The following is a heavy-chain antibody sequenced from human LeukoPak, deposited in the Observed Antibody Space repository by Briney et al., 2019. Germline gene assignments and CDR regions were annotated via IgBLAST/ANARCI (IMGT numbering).Heavy chain of an antibody. V-gene: IGHV3-11*01. CDR1: GFTFSDYY. CDR2: ISSSGGTI. D-gene: IGHD1-26*01. J-gene: IGHJ3*02. CDR3: ARDREPTDAFDI. Sequence: GGSLRLSCVASGFTFSDYYMSWIRQAPGKGLECVSYISSSGGTIYYADPVKGRFTISRDNAKNSLYLQMNSLRAEDTAVYYCARDREPTDAFDIWGQGTMVTVSS.